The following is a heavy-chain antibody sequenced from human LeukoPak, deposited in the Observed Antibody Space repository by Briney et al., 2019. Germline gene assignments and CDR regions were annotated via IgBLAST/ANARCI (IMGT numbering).Heavy chain of an antibody. Sequence: PGGSLRLSCAASGFSFRRAWLSWVRQAPGEGLEWLGRIKTKSEGATNDYAAPVKGRFTISRDDSKNTLYLQMNSLKTEDTAVYYCTTDLHPPSYYYDSSGYYRLDYWGQGTLVTVSS. V-gene: IGHV3-15*01. J-gene: IGHJ4*02. CDR3: TTDLHPPSYYYDSSGYYRLDY. CDR1: GFSFRRAW. D-gene: IGHD3-22*01. CDR2: IKTKSEGATN.